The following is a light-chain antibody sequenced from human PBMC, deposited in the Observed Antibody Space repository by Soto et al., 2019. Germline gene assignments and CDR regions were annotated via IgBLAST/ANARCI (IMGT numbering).Light chain of an antibody. Sequence: EIVITQSPSTLSVSPGERATLSCRASQSVSSDLAWYQQKPGQAPRLLMYGASTRATGIPARFSGSGSGTEFTLTISSLQSEDFALYYCQQYNNWPPWTFGQGTKVDIK. CDR2: GAS. J-gene: IGKJ1*01. CDR3: QQYNNWPPWT. V-gene: IGKV3-15*01. CDR1: QSVSSD.